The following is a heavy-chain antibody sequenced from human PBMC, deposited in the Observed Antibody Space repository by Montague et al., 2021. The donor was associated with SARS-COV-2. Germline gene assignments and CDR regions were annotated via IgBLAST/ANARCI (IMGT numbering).Heavy chain of an antibody. CDR3: ARLGDGVVPSPILGVGPYYSYYYMDV. D-gene: IGHD2-2*02. Sequence: SETLSLTCAAHGGSFSTYSWNWIRQPPGKGPEWIGEIHHGGSTNYNPSLKSRVTISADTSKNQFSLKLTSVAAADTAVYYCARLGDGVVPSPILGVGPYYSYYYMDVWGKGTTVTVSS. CDR1: GGSFSTYS. CDR2: IHHGGST. J-gene: IGHJ6*03. V-gene: IGHV4-34*01.